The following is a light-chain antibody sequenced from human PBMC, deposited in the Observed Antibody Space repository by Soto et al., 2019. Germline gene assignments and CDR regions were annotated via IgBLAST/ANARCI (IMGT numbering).Light chain of an antibody. V-gene: IGKV3-20*01. CDR2: AAS. Sequence: EIVLTQSPGTLSLSPGERATLSCRASQSVIVNSLAWYQQKGGQAPRLLIYAASTRATGVPDRFSGTGSGTYFALTISRLETDDSAVYYCRQYGGSPFTFGPGTKVDIK. J-gene: IGKJ3*01. CDR3: RQYGGSPFT. CDR1: QSVIVNS.